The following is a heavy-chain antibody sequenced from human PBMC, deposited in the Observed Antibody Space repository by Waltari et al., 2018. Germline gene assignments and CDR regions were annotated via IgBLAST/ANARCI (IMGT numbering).Heavy chain of an antibody. V-gene: IGHV4-30-4*08. J-gene: IGHJ6*02. CDR3: ARDDYGDSYYDYGMDV. Sequence: QVQLQESGPGLVKPSQTLSLTCTVSGGSISSGDYYWSWFRQPPGKGLEWSGYIYYSGSTYDEPSLKSRVSISVDTSKNHFSLKLSSVTSAETAVYYCARDDYGDSYYDYGMDVWGQGTTVTVAS. CDR2: IYYSGST. CDR1: GGSISSGDYY. D-gene: IGHD4-17*01.